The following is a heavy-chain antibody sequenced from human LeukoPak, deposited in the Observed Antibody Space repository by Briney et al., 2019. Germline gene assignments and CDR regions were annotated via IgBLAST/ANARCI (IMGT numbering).Heavy chain of an antibody. CDR1: GDTFTSHD. CDR3: TRHTSPTFDY. CDR2: INPSTGEK. J-gene: IGHJ4*02. V-gene: IGHV1-8*01. D-gene: IGHD2-2*01. Sequence: ASVKVSCKASGDTFTSHDINWVRQATGQGPEWMGWINPSTGEKGYAQKFQGRVTITRSTSINTAYMELSSLRSEDTAVYYCTRHTSPTFDYWGQGTLVTVSS.